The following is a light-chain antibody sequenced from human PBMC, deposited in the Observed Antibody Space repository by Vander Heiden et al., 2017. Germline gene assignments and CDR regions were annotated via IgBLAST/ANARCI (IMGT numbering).Light chain of an antibody. CDR2: DVS. CDR3: SSYISSSTSYV. Sequence: QSALTQFAPVFGSPGQSITISCTGTSSDVGGYNYVSWYQQHPGKAPKLMIYDVSNRPSGVSNRFSGSKSGNTASLTISGLQAEDEADYYCSSYISSSTSYVFGTGTKVTVL. V-gene: IGLV2-14*03. CDR1: SSDVGGYNY. J-gene: IGLJ1*01.